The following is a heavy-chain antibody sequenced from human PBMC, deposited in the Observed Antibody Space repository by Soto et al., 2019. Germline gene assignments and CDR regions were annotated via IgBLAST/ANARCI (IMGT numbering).Heavy chain of an antibody. CDR2: IDNSGST. CDR3: ARGGQDFWSGPFDY. V-gene: IGHV4-4*07. Sequence: XETLTLTCTVCGVSISNYFCNWIRQPAGKGLEWIGRIDNSGSTNYNPSLKSRITMSADTSRNQFSLKLNSVTAADTAVYYCARGGQDFWSGPFDYWGQGALVTVSS. J-gene: IGHJ4*02. D-gene: IGHD3-3*01. CDR1: GVSISNYF.